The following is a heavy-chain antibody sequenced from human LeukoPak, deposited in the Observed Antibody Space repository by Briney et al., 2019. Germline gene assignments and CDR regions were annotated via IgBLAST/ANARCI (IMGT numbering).Heavy chain of an antibody. D-gene: IGHD6-13*01. CDR2: ISYDGSNK. Sequence: GGSLRLSCAASGFTFSSDGMHWVRQAPGKGLEWVAVISYDGSNKYYADSVKGRFTISRDNSKNTLYLQMNSLRAEDTAVYYCAKDRSSSWYYFDYWGQGTLVTVSS. J-gene: IGHJ4*02. CDR3: AKDRSSSWYYFDY. V-gene: IGHV3-30*18. CDR1: GFTFSSDG.